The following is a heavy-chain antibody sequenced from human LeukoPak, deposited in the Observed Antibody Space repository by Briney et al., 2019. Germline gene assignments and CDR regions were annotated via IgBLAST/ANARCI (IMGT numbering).Heavy chain of an antibody. D-gene: IGHD6-6*01. Sequence: PGGSLRLSCAASGFIFSSHAMHWVRQAPGKGLGSVSSINTDGNYIYYVESVRGRFTISRDNSKNTLHLQMGSLRPEDMAVYYCVRGGTYSSSSLNSWGQGTLVTVSS. J-gene: IGHJ4*02. CDR3: VRGGTYSSSSLNS. CDR2: INTDGNYI. V-gene: IGHV3-64*02. CDR1: GFIFSSHA.